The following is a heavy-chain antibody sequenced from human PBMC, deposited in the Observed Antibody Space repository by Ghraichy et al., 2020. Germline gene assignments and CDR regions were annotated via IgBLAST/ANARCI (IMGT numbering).Heavy chain of an antibody. D-gene: IGHD2/OR15-2a*01. CDR1: GFSFRGSN. Sequence: GGSLRLSCVASGFSFRGSNFIWVRQTPGLGLEWVAYVSLGSGGRRFYADSVTGRFDISRDNAEDTVHLQMSGLRVEDTGLYFCARQVLSIRPVGFDLWGQGTTVTVSS. CDR2: VSLGSGGRR. CDR3: ARQVLSIRPVGFDL. V-gene: IGHV3-21*01. J-gene: IGHJ3*01.